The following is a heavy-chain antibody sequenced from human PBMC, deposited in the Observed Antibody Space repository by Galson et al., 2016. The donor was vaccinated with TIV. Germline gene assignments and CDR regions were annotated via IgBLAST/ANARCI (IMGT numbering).Heavy chain of an antibody. CDR3: AKARNLYDNLTTYFSS. V-gene: IGHV3-9*01. J-gene: IGHJ5*02. CDR1: GFNFNNYA. Sequence: CAASGFNFNNYAMHWVRQAPGKGLEWVSAINWNSNTVAYTGSVTGQYPIPKDNAKKSLYLHINRLRSDDTAFYYCAKARNLYDNLTTYFSSWGQGTLVIVSS. D-gene: IGHD3-9*01. CDR2: INWNSNTV.